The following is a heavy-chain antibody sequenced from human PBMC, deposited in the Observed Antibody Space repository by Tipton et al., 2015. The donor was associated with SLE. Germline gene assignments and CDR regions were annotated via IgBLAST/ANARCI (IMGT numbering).Heavy chain of an antibody. CDR1: GGSTSSYY. V-gene: IGHV4-59*01. CDR3: ARDRPYSGSPDDAFDI. J-gene: IGHJ3*02. D-gene: IGHD1-26*01. CDR2: IYYSGST. Sequence: TLSLTCTVSGGSTSSYYWSWIRQPSGKGLEWIGYIYYSGSTNYNPSLKSRVTISVDTSKNQFSLKLSSVTAADTAVYYCARDRPYSGSPDDAFDIWGQGTMVTVSS.